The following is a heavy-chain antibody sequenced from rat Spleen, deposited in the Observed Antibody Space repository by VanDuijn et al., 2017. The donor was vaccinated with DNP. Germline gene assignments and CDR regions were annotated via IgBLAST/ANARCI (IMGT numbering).Heavy chain of an antibody. CDR2: ITNSGGST. CDR3: TTDFERGY. CDR1: GFTFSNYG. D-gene: IGHD1-11*01. Sequence: EVQLVESGGGLVQPGRSLKLSCAASGFTFSNYGMAWVHQAPTKGLEWVASITNSGGSTYYRDSVKGRFTISRDNAKSTLYLQMDSLRSEDTATFYCTTDFERGYWGQGVMVTVSS. J-gene: IGHJ2*01. V-gene: IGHV5-27*01.